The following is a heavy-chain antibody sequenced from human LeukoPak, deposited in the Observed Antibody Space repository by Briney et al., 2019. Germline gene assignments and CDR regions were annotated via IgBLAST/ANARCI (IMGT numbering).Heavy chain of an antibody. Sequence: SETLSLTCTVSGVSMTNNYWSWIRQPPGKGLECIGYIYYDGSTNYNQSLESRVTMSVDTSKNQFSLRLTSVTAADTAVYFCAKGGWYEDSWGQGTLVTVSS. CDR2: IYYDGST. J-gene: IGHJ4*02. CDR3: AKGGWYEDS. V-gene: IGHV4-59*01. CDR1: GVSMTNNY. D-gene: IGHD6-19*01.